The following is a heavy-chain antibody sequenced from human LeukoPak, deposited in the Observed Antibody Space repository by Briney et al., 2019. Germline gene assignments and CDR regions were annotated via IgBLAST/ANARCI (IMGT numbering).Heavy chain of an antibody. V-gene: IGHV5-51*01. D-gene: IGHD4-17*01. CDR2: IYPGDSDT. CDR3: ARSSYGDYGNFDY. CDR1: GYSFTSYW. Sequence: GESLKISCKGSGYSFTSYWIGWVRQIPGKGLEWMGIIYPGDSDTRYSPSFQGQVTISADKSISTAYLQWSSLKASDTAVYYCARSSYGDYGNFDYWGQGTLVTVSS. J-gene: IGHJ4*02.